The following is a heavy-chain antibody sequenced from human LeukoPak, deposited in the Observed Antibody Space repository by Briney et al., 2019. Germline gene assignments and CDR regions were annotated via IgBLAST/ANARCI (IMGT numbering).Heavy chain of an antibody. CDR2: IYYSGST. Sequence: KPSQTLSLTCTVSGGSISSGDHYWSWIRQPPGKGLEWIGYIYYSGSTYYNPSLKSRVTISVDTSKNQFSLKLSSVTAADTAVYYCARATKTGTTGSWGQGTLVTVSS. CDR1: GGSISSGDHY. CDR3: ARATKTGTTGS. D-gene: IGHD1/OR15-1a*01. J-gene: IGHJ4*02. V-gene: IGHV4-30-4*08.